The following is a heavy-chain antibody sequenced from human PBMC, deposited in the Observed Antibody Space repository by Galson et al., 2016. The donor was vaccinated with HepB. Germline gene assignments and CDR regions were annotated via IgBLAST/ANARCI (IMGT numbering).Heavy chain of an antibody. Sequence: SLRLSCAASGFTFDDYAMHWVRQAPGKGLEWVSLITWDGGSTYYVDSVKGRFTISRDNSRNSLYLQMNSLRAEDTALYYCAKDIDKVGAAFGAAFDYWGQGTLVTVSS. CDR3: AKDIDKVGAAFGAAFDY. CDR1: GFTFDDYA. CDR2: ITWDGGST. J-gene: IGHJ4*02. D-gene: IGHD1-26*01. V-gene: IGHV3-43D*03.